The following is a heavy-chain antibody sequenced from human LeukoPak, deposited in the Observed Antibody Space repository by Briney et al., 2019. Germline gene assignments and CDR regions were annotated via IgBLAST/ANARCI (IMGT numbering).Heavy chain of an antibody. CDR1: GFTFSSYW. CDR2: IKSDGSST. V-gene: IGHV3-74*01. CDR3: ARIGAATYAFDI. Sequence: GGSLRLSCAASGFTFSSYWMHWVRHAPGKGLVWVSRIKSDGSSTTYADSVKGRFTISRDNAKNTLYLQMNSLRADDTAVYYCARIGAATYAFDIWGQGTMVTVSS. J-gene: IGHJ3*02. D-gene: IGHD1-26*01.